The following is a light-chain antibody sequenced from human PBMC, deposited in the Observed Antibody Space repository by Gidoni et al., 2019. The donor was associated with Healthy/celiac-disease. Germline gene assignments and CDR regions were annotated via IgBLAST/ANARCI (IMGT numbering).Light chain of an antibody. J-gene: IGLJ2*01. CDR3: AAWDDSLSGFVV. V-gene: IGLV1-47*01. CDR1: RSNIGRNY. CDR2: RNN. Sequence: QSVLSQPPSASGTPGQRVTISCSGSRSNIGRNYVYWYQQLPGTAPKLLIYRNNQRPSGAPSRFSGSQSGTSASLAISGLRSEEEAAYYCAAWDDSLSGFVVFGGGTKLTVL.